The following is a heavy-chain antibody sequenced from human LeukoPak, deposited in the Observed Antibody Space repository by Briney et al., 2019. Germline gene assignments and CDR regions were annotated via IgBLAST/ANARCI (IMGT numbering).Heavy chain of an antibody. CDR2: INPNSGGT. V-gene: IGHV1-2*02. CDR1: GSTLTGYY. D-gene: IGHD3-10*01. CDR3: ARAPKEVPDAFDI. Sequence: ASVKVFCKASGSTLTGYYMHWVRQAPGQGLEWMGWINPNSGGTNYAQKFQGRVTMTRDTSISTAYMELSRLGSDDTAVYYCARAPKEVPDAFDIWGQGTMVTVSS. J-gene: IGHJ3*02.